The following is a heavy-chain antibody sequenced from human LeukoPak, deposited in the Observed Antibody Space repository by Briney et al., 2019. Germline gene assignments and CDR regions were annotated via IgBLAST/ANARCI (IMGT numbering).Heavy chain of an antibody. CDR2: ISGGGGTT. D-gene: IGHD6-6*01. CDR3: AKVKSYSSSPNFDY. V-gene: IGHV3-23*01. CDR1: GFTFNSYA. Sequence: PGGSLRLSCAASGFTFNSYAMSWVRQAPGKGLEWVSDISGGGGTTYYADSVKGRFTIPRDNSKNTLYLQMNSLRAEDTAIYYCAKVKSYSSSPNFDYWGQGTLVTVSA. J-gene: IGHJ4*02.